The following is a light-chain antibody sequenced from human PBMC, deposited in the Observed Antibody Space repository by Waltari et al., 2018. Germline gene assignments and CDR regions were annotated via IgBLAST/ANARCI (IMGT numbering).Light chain of an antibody. V-gene: IGKV1-39*01. J-gene: IGKJ4*01. CDR2: AAS. Sequence: DIQMTQSPSALSASVGDRVTITCRASQSISGYLNWYQQTPGKAPKLLIYAASSLQSGVPSRFSGSGSGTDFTLTISSLQPEDFAAYYCQQYNKWPLTFGGGTKVEI. CDR1: QSISGY. CDR3: QQYNKWPLT.